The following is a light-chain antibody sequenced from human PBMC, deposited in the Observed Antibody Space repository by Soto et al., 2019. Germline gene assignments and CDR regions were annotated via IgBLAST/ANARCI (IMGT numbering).Light chain of an antibody. J-gene: IGKJ1*01. Sequence: DILMTQSPATLSVSPGERATLSCRASQTVSSNLAWYQQKPGQAPRLLIYGASTRATGVPARFSGSGSGTEFTLTLSSLQSEDFAVYYCQQYNNWPLWTFGQGTKVEIK. CDR2: GAS. CDR1: QTVSSN. V-gene: IGKV3-15*01. CDR3: QQYNNWPLWT.